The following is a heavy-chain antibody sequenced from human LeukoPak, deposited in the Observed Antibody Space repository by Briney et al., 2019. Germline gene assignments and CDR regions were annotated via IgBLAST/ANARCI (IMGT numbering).Heavy chain of an antibody. J-gene: IGHJ6*02. CDR1: GGSISSDGYY. CDR2: MYYSGST. V-gene: IGHV4-31*03. Sequence: SETLSLTCTVSGGSISSDGYYWSWIRQHPGKGLEWIGYMYYSGSTHYNPSLKSRLTMSVDTSKNQFSLKLSSLTAADTAVYYCTRATYNWTPHYFYGMDVWGQGPTVTVS. CDR3: TRATYNWTPHYFYGMDV. D-gene: IGHD1-20*01.